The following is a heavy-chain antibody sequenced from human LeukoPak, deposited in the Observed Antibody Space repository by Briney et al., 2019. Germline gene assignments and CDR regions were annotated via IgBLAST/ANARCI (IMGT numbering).Heavy chain of an antibody. V-gene: IGHV4-4*07. CDR2: IYTSGTT. CDR1: GGSISSYY. D-gene: IGHD3-10*01. CDR3: AKGRGRSDGMVRGAADY. J-gene: IGHJ4*02. Sequence: SETLSLTCTVSGGSISSYYWSWIRQPAGKGLEWIGRIYTSGTTNYNPSLKSRVTMSVDTSKNQFSLKLSSVTAADTAVYYCAKGRGRSDGMVRGAADYWGQGTLVSVSS.